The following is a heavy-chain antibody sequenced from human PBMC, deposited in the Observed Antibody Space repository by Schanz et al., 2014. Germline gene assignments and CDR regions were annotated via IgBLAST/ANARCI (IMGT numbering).Heavy chain of an antibody. CDR3: ARGRTFDY. V-gene: IGHV1-69*02. CDR1: GGTFNSYT. Sequence: QVQLVQSGADVKKPGSSMKVSCKASGGTFNSYTINWVRQAPGQGLEWMGRIIPILGIANYAQKFQGRVTITADRSTSTAYMELSSLRSEDTAVYYCARGRTFDYWGQGTLVTVSS. CDR2: IIPILGIA. J-gene: IGHJ4*02.